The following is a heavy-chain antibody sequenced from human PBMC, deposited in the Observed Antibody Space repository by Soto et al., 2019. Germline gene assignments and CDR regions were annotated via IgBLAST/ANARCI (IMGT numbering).Heavy chain of an antibody. CDR3: TTDPYYYGTLGHYYYGMDV. Sequence: PGGSLRLSCAASGFTFSNAWMSWVRRAPGKGLEWVGRIKSKTDGGTTDYAAPVKGRFTISRDDSKNTLYLQMNSLKTEDTAVYYCTTDPYYYGTLGHYYYGMDVWGQGTTVTVSS. J-gene: IGHJ6*02. V-gene: IGHV3-15*01. D-gene: IGHD3-10*01. CDR2: IKSKTDGGTT. CDR1: GFTFSNAW.